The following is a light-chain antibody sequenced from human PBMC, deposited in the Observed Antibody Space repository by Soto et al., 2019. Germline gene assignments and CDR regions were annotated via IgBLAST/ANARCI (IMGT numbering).Light chain of an antibody. CDR1: QSVSSNY. CDR3: LRYGGSPGT. CDR2: GAS. Sequence: EIVLTQSPGTLSLPPGERATLSCRASQSVSSNYLAWYQQKPGQAPRLLIYGASSRATGIPDRFSGSGSGTDFTLTISRLEPEDFAEYYCLRYGGSPGTFGQGTKLEIK. V-gene: IGKV3-20*01. J-gene: IGKJ2*01.